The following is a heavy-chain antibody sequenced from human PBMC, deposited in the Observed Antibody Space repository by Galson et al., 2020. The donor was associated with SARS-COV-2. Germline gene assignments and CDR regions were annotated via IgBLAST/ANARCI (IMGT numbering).Heavy chain of an antibody. J-gene: IGHJ4*02. V-gene: IGHV1-18*01. CDR3: ARASLDH. CDR1: GYTFFSFC. Sequence: ASVKVSCKASGYTFFSFCVSWVRQAPGQGLEWMGGITTYNGEKKYAQKFQGRVTMTTDTSTNTAYLELRSLRYDDTAVYYFARASLDHWGQGTLVSVSS. CDR2: ITTYNGEK.